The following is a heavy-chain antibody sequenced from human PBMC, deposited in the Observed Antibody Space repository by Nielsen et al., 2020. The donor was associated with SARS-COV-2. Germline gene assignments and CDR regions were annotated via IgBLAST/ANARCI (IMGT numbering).Heavy chain of an antibody. CDR1: GYTFTSYA. J-gene: IGHJ4*02. D-gene: IGHD6-13*01. V-gene: IGHV1-18*01. Sequence: ASVKVSCKASGYTFTSYAMHWVRQAPGQGLEWMGWISAYNGNTNYAQKLQGRVTMTTDTSTSTAYMELRSLRSDDTAVYYCARDLWGLYSSSWYKERGFDYWGQGTLVTVSS. CDR2: ISAYNGNT. CDR3: ARDLWGLYSSSWYKERGFDY.